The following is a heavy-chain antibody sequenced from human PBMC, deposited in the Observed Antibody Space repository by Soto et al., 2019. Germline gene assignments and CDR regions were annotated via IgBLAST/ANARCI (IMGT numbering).Heavy chain of an antibody. CDR2: ISYSGSS. V-gene: IGHV4-59*08. CDR3: ARQTLSKYSVGDYYFDD. J-gene: IGHJ4*02. D-gene: IGHD3-3*01. CDR1: GGSINDYH. Sequence: PSETLSLTCTVSGGSINDYHWSWIRQPPGKGLERIGSISYSGSSNNNPSLKSRVTMSLDTSKSQFSLKLSSATAADTAVYYCARQTLSKYSVGDYYFDDWGLGTLVTVAS.